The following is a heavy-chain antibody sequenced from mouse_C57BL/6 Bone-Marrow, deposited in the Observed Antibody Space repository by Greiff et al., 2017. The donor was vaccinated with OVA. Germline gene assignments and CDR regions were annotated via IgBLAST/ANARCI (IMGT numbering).Heavy chain of an antibody. J-gene: IGHJ1*03. CDR3: TRALNPSYYYGSSYVRYFDV. Sequence: EVKLMESGEGLVKPGGSLKLSCAASGFTFSSYAMSWVRQTPEKRLEWVAYISSGGDYIYYADTVKGRFTISRDNARNTLYLQMSSLKSEDTAMYYCTRALNPSYYYGSSYVRYFDVWGTGTTVTVSS. D-gene: IGHD1-1*01. CDR2: ISSGGDYI. V-gene: IGHV5-9-1*02. CDR1: GFTFSSYA.